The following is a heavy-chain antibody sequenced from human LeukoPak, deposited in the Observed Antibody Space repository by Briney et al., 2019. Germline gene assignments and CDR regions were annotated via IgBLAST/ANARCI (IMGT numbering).Heavy chain of an antibody. CDR3: ARDSDYYDSSGPRGYFDY. Sequence: RTGGSLRPSCAASGFTFDDYGMSWVHQAPGKGLEWVSGINWNGGSTGYADSVKGRFTISRDNAKNSLYLQMNSLRAEDTAVYYCARDSDYYDSSGPRGYFDYWGQGTLVTVSS. CDR2: INWNGGST. J-gene: IGHJ4*02. V-gene: IGHV3-20*04. D-gene: IGHD3-22*01. CDR1: GFTFDDYG.